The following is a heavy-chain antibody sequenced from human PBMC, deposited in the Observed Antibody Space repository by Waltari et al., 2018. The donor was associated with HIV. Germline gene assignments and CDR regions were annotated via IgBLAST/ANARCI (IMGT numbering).Heavy chain of an antibody. CDR1: GRTIRRGAYY. CDR2: IYYSGST. CDR3: AKDPLGFGYYGMNV. V-gene: IGHV4-30-4*01. D-gene: IGHD3-10*01. Sequence: QVQLQESGPGLVKPSQTLSLTCTVSGRTIRRGAYYWLWIRQSPGKGLELLGHIYYSGSTYYNPSLKSRVTISVDTSKNQFSLKLSSVTAADTAVYYCAKDPLGFGYYGMNVWGQGTTVTVSS. J-gene: IGHJ6*02.